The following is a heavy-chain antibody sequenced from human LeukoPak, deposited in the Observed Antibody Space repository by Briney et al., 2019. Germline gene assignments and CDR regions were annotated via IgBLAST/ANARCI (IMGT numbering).Heavy chain of an antibody. CDR2: INSDGSST. D-gene: IGHD3-10*01. J-gene: IGHJ4*02. Sequence: PGGSLRLSCAASGFTFRDYAMSWVRQAPGKGLVWVSRINSDGSSTSYADSVKGRFTISRDNAKNSLYLQMNSLRAEDTAVYYCARASSYGSGSYYPDYWGQGTLVTVSS. CDR3: ARASSYGSGSYYPDY. CDR1: GFTFRDYA. V-gene: IGHV3-74*01.